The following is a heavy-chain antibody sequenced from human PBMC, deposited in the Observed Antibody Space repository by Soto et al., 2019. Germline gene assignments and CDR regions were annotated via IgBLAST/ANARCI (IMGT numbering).Heavy chain of an antibody. CDR3: ARTSPGNSSSWYSFDY. V-gene: IGHV4-34*01. CDR1: GGSFSGYY. D-gene: IGHD6-13*01. J-gene: IGHJ4*02. Sequence: QVQLQPWGAGLLKPSETLSLTCAVYGGSFSGYYWSWIRQPPGKGLEWIGEINHSGSTNYNPSLKSRVTISVETSKNQSSLTLSSVTAADTAVYYCARTSPGNSSSWYSFDYWGQGTLVTVSS. CDR2: INHSGST.